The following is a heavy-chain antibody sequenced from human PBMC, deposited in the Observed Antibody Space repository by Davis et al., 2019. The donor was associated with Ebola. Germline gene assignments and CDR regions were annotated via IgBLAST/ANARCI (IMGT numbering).Heavy chain of an antibody. CDR1: GFTFNPFNMYA. D-gene: IGHD4-23*01. CDR2: LSGSGGST. CDR3: VKEFYSGPHGFDI. Sequence: PGGSLRLSCAASGFTFNPFNMYAMSWVRQAPGKGLEWVSGLSGSGGSTYYADSVKGRFTISRDNSKNTLYLQLNSLRADDTGVYYCVKEFYSGPHGFDIWGQGTMVTVSS. J-gene: IGHJ3*02. V-gene: IGHV3-23*01.